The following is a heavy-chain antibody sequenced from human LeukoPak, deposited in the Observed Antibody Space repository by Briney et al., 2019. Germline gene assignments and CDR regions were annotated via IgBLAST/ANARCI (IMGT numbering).Heavy chain of an antibody. D-gene: IGHD4-17*01. CDR1: GFTFSSYA. CDR2: ISSSGSTI. J-gene: IGHJ4*02. Sequence: GGSLRLSCAASGFTFSSYAMSWVRQAPGKGLEWVSYISSSGSTIYYADSVKGRFTISRDNAKNSLYLQMNSLRAEDTAVYYCARDQQRVDYGDYVTHWGQGTLVTVSS. V-gene: IGHV3-48*04. CDR3: ARDQQRVDYGDYVTH.